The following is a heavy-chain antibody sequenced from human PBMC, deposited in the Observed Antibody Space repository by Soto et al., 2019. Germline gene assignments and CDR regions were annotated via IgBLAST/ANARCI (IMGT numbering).Heavy chain of an antibody. CDR2: IYYSGST. J-gene: IGHJ4*02. Sequence: PSETLSLTCTVSGGSISSSSYYWGWIRQPPGKGLEWIGSIYYSGSTYYNPSLKSRVPLSVDTSKNQFSLKLSSVTAADTAVYYCARLSIFGVVMEWENQDYWGQGTLVTVS. CDR3: ARLSIFGVVMEWENQDY. D-gene: IGHD3-3*01. V-gene: IGHV4-39*01. CDR1: GGSISSSSYY.